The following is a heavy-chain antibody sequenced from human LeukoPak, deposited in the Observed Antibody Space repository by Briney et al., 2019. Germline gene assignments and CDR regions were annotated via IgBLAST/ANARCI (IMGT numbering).Heavy chain of an antibody. Sequence: SETLSLTCTVSGGSITNYNWNWIRQPPEKGLEWIGHISDSGSTHYNPSLQSRVTISVDTSKNQFSLRLSSVTASDTAVYYCARRRIGDLTIGSDTWFDPWGQGALVTVSS. CDR3: ARRRIGDLTIGSDTWFDP. CDR1: GGSITNYN. J-gene: IGHJ5*02. D-gene: IGHD2-15*01. V-gene: IGHV4-59*08. CDR2: ISDSGST.